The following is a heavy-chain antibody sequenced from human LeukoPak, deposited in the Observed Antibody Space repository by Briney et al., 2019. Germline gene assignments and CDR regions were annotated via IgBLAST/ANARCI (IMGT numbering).Heavy chain of an antibody. CDR1: GGSISSSSYY. Sequence: SETLSLTCTVSGGSISSSSYYWGWIRQPPGKGLEWIGSIYYSGSTYYNPSLKSRVTISVDTSKNQFSLKLSSVTAADTAVYYCARDCRGIAAAGPLGWWFDPWGQGTLVTVSS. D-gene: IGHD6-13*01. V-gene: IGHV4-39*07. CDR3: ARDCRGIAAAGPLGWWFDP. J-gene: IGHJ5*02. CDR2: IYYSGST.